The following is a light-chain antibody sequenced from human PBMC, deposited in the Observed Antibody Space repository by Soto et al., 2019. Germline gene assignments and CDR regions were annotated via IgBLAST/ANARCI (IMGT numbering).Light chain of an antibody. Sequence: QSVLTQPPSASGTPGQRVTIPCSGSSSNIGSNTVNWYQQLPGTAPKLIIYSNNQRPSGVPDRFSGSKSGTSASLAISGLQSEDEADYYCAAWDDSLNGVVFGGGTKFAVL. CDR2: SNN. CDR1: SSNIGSNT. CDR3: AAWDDSLNGVV. V-gene: IGLV1-44*01. J-gene: IGLJ2*01.